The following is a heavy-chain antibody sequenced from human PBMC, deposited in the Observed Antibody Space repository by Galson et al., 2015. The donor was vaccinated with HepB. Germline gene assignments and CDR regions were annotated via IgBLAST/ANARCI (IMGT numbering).Heavy chain of an antibody. D-gene: IGHD4-17*01. J-gene: IGHJ4*02. CDR3: AKAYGALDWGYYFDY. V-gene: IGHV3-23*01. Sequence: SLRLSCAASGFTFSSYAISWVRQAPGKRLEWVSAISGTGGSTYYADSVKGRFTISRDNSMNTLYLQMNSLRAEDTAVYYCAKAYGALDWGYYFDYWGQGTLVTVSS. CDR2: ISGTGGST. CDR1: GFTFSSYA.